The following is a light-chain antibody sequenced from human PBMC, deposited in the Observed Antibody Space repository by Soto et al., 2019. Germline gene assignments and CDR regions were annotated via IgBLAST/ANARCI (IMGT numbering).Light chain of an antibody. J-gene: IGKJ4*01. CDR1: QSISSY. CDR3: QQFNNYPLT. V-gene: IGKV1-39*01. Sequence: DIQMTQSPSSLSASVGDRVTITCRASQSISSYLNWYQQKPGKAPKLLIYAASSLQSGVPSRFSGSGSGTDFTLTISSLQPADFATYYCQQFNNYPLTFGGGTKVDIK. CDR2: AAS.